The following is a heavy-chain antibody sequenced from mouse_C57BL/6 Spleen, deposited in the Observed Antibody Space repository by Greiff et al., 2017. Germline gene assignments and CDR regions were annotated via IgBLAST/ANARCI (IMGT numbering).Heavy chain of an antibody. CDR2: SNPGSGGT. D-gene: IGHD1-1*02. CDR1: GYAFTNYL. CDR3: ARQVGAMDD. J-gene: IGHJ4*01. V-gene: IGHV1-54*01. Sequence: VQLVESGAELVRPGTSVKVSCKASGYAFTNYLIEWVKQRPGQGLEWIGVSNPGSGGTNYNEKFKGKATLTADKSSSTAYMQLSSLTSEDSAVYFCARQVGAMDDWGQGTSVTVSS.